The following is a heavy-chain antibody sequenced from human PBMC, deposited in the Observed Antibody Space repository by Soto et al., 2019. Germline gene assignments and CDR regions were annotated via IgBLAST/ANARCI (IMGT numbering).Heavy chain of an antibody. J-gene: IGHJ5*02. CDR2: ISNSGST. V-gene: IGHV4-30-4*01. Sequence: PSETLSLTCTVSGGSVTSDEDYWSWIRQSPGKGLEWIGYISNSGSTGYNPSLKTRLSMSVDRSKNQFSLKLSSVTAADTAVYYCARSYYGGNSIDWFDPWGQGTLVTVSS. D-gene: IGHD4-17*01. CDR1: GGSVTSDEDY. CDR3: ARSYYGGNSIDWFDP.